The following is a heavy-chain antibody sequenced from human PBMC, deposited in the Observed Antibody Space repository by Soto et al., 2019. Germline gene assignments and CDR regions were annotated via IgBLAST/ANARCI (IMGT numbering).Heavy chain of an antibody. D-gene: IGHD6-13*01. CDR3: AKGLSIAAAGTFDY. CDR1: GFTFASYA. CDR2: ISGSGGNT. J-gene: IGHJ4*02. Sequence: GGSLRLSCAASGFTFASYAMSWVRQAPGKVLEWVSGISGSGGNTYNADSVKGRFTISRDNSKNTLYLDMISPRAEDTAVYYCAKGLSIAAAGTFDYWGQGTLVTVSS. V-gene: IGHV3-23*01.